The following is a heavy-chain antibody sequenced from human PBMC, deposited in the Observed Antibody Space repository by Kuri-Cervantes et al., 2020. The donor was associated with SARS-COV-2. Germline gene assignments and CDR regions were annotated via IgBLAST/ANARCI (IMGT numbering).Heavy chain of an antibody. CDR3: ARENWNYFDY. J-gene: IGHJ4*02. V-gene: IGHV4-59*01. Sequence: GSLRLSCTVSGGSISSYYWSWIRQPPGKGLEWIGYIYYSGSTNYNPSLKSRVTISVDTSKNQFSLKLSSVTAADTAVYYCARENWNYFDYWGQGILVTVSS. CDR1: GGSISSYY. CDR2: IYYSGST. D-gene: IGHD1-1*01.